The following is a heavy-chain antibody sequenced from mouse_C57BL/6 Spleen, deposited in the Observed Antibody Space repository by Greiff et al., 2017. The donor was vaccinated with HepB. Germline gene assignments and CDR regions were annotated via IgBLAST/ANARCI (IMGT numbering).Heavy chain of an antibody. D-gene: IGHD1-1*01. J-gene: IGHJ2*01. CDR3: ARAGSTLFDY. V-gene: IGHV1-42*01. CDR1: GYSFTGYY. Sequence: EVKLLESGPELVKPGASVKISCKASGYSFTGYYMNWVKQSPEKSLEWIGEINPSTGGTTYNQKFKAKATLTVDKSSSTAYMQLKSLTSEDSAVYYCARAGSTLFDYWGQGTTLTVSS. CDR2: INPSTGGT.